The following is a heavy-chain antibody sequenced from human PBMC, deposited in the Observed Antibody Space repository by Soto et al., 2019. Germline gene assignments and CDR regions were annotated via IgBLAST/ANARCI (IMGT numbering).Heavy chain of an antibody. D-gene: IGHD3-22*01. J-gene: IGHJ3*02. CDR3: ARDLTYDSSGYYYGDDAFDI. CDR2: IIPIFGTA. Sequence: QVQLVQSGAEVKKPGSSVKVSCKASGGTFSSYAISWVRQAPGQGLEWMGGIIPIFGTANYAQKFQGRVTITADASTSTAYMELSSMRSEDTAVYYCARDLTYDSSGYYYGDDAFDIWGQGTMVTVSS. CDR1: GGTFSSYA. V-gene: IGHV1-69*01.